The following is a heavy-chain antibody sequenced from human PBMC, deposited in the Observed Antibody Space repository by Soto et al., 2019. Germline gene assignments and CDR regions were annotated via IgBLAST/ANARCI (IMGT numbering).Heavy chain of an antibody. CDR1: GFTFSTYA. V-gene: IGHV3-23*01. Sequence: GGXLRLSCAASGFTFSTYAMNWVRQAPGKGLEWVSTISVSGGSTYYADSVKGRFTISRDNAKNSLYLQMNSLRAEDTALYYCAKDXSGSYYTSTYNWFDPWGQGTLVTVSS. D-gene: IGHD3-10*01. CDR2: ISVSGGST. J-gene: IGHJ5*02. CDR3: AKDXSGSYYTSTYNWFDP.